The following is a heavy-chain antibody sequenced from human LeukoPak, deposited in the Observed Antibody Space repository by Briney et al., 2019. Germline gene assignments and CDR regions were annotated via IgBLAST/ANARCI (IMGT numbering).Heavy chain of an antibody. J-gene: IGHJ5*02. CDR1: GYTLTGYY. CDR2: INPNSGGT. CDR3: PRADIVLVPAAPPVDWFDP. D-gene: IGHD2-2*01. V-gene: IGHV1-2*02. Sequence: ASVKDSRKASGYTLTGYYIHGVRPAPGQGREWMGWINPNSGGTNIEQKFKRRVTMSRDTSISKANMELRRLRYEDAAVYYCPRADIVLVPAAPPVDWFDPWGQGTLVTVSS.